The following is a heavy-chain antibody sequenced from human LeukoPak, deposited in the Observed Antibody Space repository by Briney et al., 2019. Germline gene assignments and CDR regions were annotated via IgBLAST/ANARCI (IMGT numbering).Heavy chain of an antibody. J-gene: IGHJ3*02. V-gene: IGHV3-30*18. D-gene: IGHD3-10*01. CDR2: ISYDGSNK. CDR3: AKNMVRGVIGAFDI. CDR1: GFTFSDYY. Sequence: GGSLRLSCAASGFTFSDYYMSWIRQAPSKGLEWVAVISYDGSNKYYADSVKGRFTISRDNSKNTLYLQMNSLRAEDTAVYYCAKNMVRGVIGAFDIWGQGTMVTVSS.